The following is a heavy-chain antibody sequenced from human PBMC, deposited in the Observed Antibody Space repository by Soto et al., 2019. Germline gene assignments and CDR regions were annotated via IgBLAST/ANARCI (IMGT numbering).Heavy chain of an antibody. D-gene: IGHD2-8*02. Sequence: SEALSLTCTVSGGSISSYCWSWIRQPPGKGLEWIGYIYYSGITDYNPSLKSRVTISVDTSKSQFSLKLSSVTAADTAVYYCARGGGVYYFDYWGQGTLVTVS. CDR1: GGSISSYC. CDR3: ARGGGVYYFDY. CDR2: IYYSGIT. V-gene: IGHV4-59*01. J-gene: IGHJ4*02.